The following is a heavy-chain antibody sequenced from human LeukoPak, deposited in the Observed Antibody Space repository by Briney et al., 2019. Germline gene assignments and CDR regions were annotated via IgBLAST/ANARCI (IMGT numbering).Heavy chain of an antibody. Sequence: PSETLSLTCAVYGGSFSGYYWSWIRQPPGQGLEWIGEINHSGSTSYNPSLKSRVTISVDTSKNQFSLKLSSVTAADTAVYYCASLGNFDYWGQGTLVTVSS. D-gene: IGHD1-26*01. CDR1: GGSFSGYY. J-gene: IGHJ4*02. CDR3: ASLGNFDY. V-gene: IGHV4-34*01. CDR2: INHSGST.